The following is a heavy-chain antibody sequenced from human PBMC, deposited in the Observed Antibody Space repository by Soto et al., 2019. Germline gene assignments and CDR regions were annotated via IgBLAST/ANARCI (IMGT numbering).Heavy chain of an antibody. CDR2: IYYSGST. D-gene: IGHD3-10*01. J-gene: IGHJ5*02. CDR3: ARTWGSGSYYPGANWFDP. CDR1: GGSISSYY. Sequence: SETLSLTCTVSGGSISSYYWSWIRQPPGKGLEWIGYIYYSGSTNYNPSLKSRVTISVDTSKNQFSLKLSSVTAADTAVYYCARTWGSGSYYPGANWFDPWGQGTLVTASS. V-gene: IGHV4-59*01.